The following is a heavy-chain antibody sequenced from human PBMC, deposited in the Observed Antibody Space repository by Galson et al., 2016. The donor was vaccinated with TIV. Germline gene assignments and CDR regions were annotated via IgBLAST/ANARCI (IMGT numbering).Heavy chain of an antibody. J-gene: IGHJ6*02. Sequence: TLSLTCPVSHGSVTHSRDSWNWIRLLAGRGLEWIGHVDSSWSTKYNPSLKNRVTMSLDTSKNQLSLSLRSVTAADTAVYYCARGTWSRDSWRGYAFYALDVGGQGTTVTVSS. V-gene: IGHV4-61*09. D-gene: IGHD3-3*01. CDR2: VDSSWST. CDR1: HGSVTHSRDS. CDR3: ARGTWSRDSWRGYAFYALDV.